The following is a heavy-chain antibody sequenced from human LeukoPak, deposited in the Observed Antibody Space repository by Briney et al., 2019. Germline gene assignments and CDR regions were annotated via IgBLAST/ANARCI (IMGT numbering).Heavy chain of an antibody. CDR1: GFIFTDHW. D-gene: IGHD3-16*01. CDR3: ARAVDVADY. Sequence: PGGSLRLSCAASGFIFTDHWMSWVRQAPGKGWEWVANLKEDESTKFYADSVRGRFTISRDNAKSSVYLQMNNLRVEGTALYYCARAVDVADYWGRGTLVTVSS. J-gene: IGHJ4*02. CDR2: LKEDESTK. V-gene: IGHV3-7*01.